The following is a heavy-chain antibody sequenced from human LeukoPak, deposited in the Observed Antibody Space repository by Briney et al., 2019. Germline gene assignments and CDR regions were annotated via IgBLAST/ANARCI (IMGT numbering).Heavy chain of an antibody. J-gene: IGHJ3*02. CDR1: GFTFRIHD. Sequence: GGSLRLSCAASGFTFRIHDMSWVRQAQGKGLEWVSGISASGGSTFYADSVKGRFTISRDNSKNTLYLQMNGLRVEDTAVYYCVREGPRGLAFDIWGQGTMVTVSS. V-gene: IGHV3-23*01. CDR2: ISASGGST. CDR3: VREGPRGLAFDI.